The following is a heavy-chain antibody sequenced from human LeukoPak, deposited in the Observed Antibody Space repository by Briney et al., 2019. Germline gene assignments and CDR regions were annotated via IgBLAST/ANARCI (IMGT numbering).Heavy chain of an antibody. CDR1: GGSISSGSYY. Sequence: SETLSLTCTVSGGSISSGSYYWSWIRQPAGKGLEGIGRIYTSGSTNYNPSLKSRVTISVDTSKNQFSLKLSSVTAADTAVYYCAREGMVREGKQNWFDPWGQGTLVTVSS. V-gene: IGHV4-61*02. CDR2: IYTSGST. D-gene: IGHD3-10*01. J-gene: IGHJ5*02. CDR3: AREGMVREGKQNWFDP.